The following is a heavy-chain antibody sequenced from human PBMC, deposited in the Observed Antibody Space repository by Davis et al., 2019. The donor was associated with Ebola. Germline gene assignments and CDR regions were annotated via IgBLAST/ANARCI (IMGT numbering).Heavy chain of an antibody. D-gene: IGHD2-2*01. CDR1: GGSISSYY. J-gene: IGHJ5*02. V-gene: IGHV4-59*01. Sequence: SETLSLTCTVSGGSISSYYWSWIRQPPGKGLEWIGYIYYSGSTNYNPSLKSRVTISVDTSKNQFSLELSSVTAADTAVYYCARAIVVAPFDPWGQGTLVTVSS. CDR3: ARAIVVAPFDP. CDR2: IYYSGST.